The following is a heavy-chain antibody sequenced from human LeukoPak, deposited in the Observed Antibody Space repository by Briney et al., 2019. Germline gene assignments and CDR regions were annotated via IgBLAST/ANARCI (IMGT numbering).Heavy chain of an antibody. CDR1: GGSISSGGYY. D-gene: IGHD1-26*01. CDR2: IYHSGST. V-gene: IGHV4-30-2*01. CDR3: ARGHPVGATTWYY. Sequence: SETLSLTCTVSGGSISSGGYYWSWIRQPPGKGLEWIGYIYHSGSTYYNPSLKSRVTISVDRSKNQFSLKLSSVTAADTAVYYCARGHPVGATTWYYWGQGTLVTVSS. J-gene: IGHJ4*02.